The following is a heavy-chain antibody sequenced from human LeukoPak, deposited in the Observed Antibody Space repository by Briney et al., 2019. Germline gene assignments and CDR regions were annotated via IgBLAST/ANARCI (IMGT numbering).Heavy chain of an antibody. D-gene: IGHD3/OR15-3a*01. J-gene: IGHJ6*03. Sequence: PSETLSLTCTVSGGSISSNSYYWGWIRQPPGKGLKWIGSIYYSGSTYYNPSLKSRVTISVDTSKNQFSLKLSSVTAADTAVYYCARESPYSLDDVIPPYYYYYMDVWGKGTTVTISS. CDR3: ARESPYSLDDVIPPYYYYYMDV. CDR2: IYYSGST. V-gene: IGHV4-39*02. CDR1: GGSISSNSYY.